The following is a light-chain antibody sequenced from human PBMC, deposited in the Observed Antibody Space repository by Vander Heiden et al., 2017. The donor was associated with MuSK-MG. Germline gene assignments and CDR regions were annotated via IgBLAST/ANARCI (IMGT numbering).Light chain of an antibody. CDR3: QQCSNSPRT. V-gene: IGKV3-20*01. CDR2: SAS. J-gene: IGKJ1*01. Sequence: PGTLSLSPGERATLSCRASQSVGSSYLAWYQQKPGQAPRLLMYSASSRATGIPDRFSGSGSGTDFTLIISRLEPEDFAVYYCQQCSNSPRTFGQGTNVEIK. CDR1: QSVGSSY.